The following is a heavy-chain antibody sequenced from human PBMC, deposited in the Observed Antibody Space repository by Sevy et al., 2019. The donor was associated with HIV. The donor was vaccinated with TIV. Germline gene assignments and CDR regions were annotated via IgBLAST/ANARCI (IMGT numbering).Heavy chain of an antibody. V-gene: IGHV4-59*08. Sequence: SETLSLTCTVSGGSISSYYWSWIRQPPGKGLEWIGYIYYSGSTNYNPSLKSRVTISVDTSKNQFSLKLSSVTAADTAVYYCARRRPYCSSTSCYVKDYYYYYMDVWGKGTTVTVSS. CDR1: GGSISSYY. J-gene: IGHJ6*03. CDR2: IYYSGST. CDR3: ARRRPYCSSTSCYVKDYYYYYMDV. D-gene: IGHD2-2*01.